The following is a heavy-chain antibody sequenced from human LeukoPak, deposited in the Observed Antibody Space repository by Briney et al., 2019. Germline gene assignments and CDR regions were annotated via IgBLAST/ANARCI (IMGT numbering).Heavy chain of an antibody. J-gene: IGHJ3*02. CDR3: ARDLVKGYDDAFDI. D-gene: IGHD2-2*01. Sequence: GGSLRLSGAASGFTFSSYEMNWVRQAPGKGLEWLSYISSSGSTIYYADSVKGRFTISRDNAKNSLYLQMNSLRAEDTAVYYCARDLVKGYDDAFDIWGQGTMVTVSS. CDR1: GFTFSSYE. V-gene: IGHV3-48*03. CDR2: ISSSGSTI.